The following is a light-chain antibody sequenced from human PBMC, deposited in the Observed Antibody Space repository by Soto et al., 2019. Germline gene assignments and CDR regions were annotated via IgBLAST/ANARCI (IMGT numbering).Light chain of an antibody. J-gene: IGKJ2*01. V-gene: IGKV3D-20*01. CDR3: QQYGSSPYT. CDR2: DAS. CDR1: QTVSSSY. Sequence: EIVLTQSPATLSLSPGERATLSCGASQTVSSSYLAWYQQKPGLAPRLLIYDASTRATGIPDRFSGRGSGTDFTLTISRLEPEDFAVYFRQQYGSSPYTFVQGTKVEIK.